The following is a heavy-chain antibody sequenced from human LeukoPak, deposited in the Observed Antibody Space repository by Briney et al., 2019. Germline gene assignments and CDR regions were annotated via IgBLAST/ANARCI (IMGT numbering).Heavy chain of an antibody. Sequence: ASVKVSCKASGGTFSSYTISWVRQAPGQGLEWMGRIIPILGIANYAQKFQGRVTITADKSTSTAYMELRSLRSDDTAVYYCARAVLLRGWFDPWGQGTLVTVSS. J-gene: IGHJ5*02. V-gene: IGHV1-69*02. CDR2: IIPILGIA. D-gene: IGHD2-21*01. CDR3: ARAVLLRGWFDP. CDR1: GGTFSSYT.